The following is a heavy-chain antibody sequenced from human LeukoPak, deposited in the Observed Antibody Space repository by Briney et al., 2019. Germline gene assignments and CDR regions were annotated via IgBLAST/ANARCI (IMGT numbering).Heavy chain of an antibody. Sequence: TSETLSLTCGVSGASISSSRYYWNWIRQPPGRGLEWIGSIYYSGSTYYNPSLKSRVTISVDRAKNQFSLRLSSVTAADTAVYYCAEGTFTTSFYYYYLDVWGNGTTVTVSS. CDR1: GASISSSRYY. J-gene: IGHJ6*03. D-gene: IGHD1-1*01. CDR3: AEGTFTTSFYYYYLDV. CDR2: IYYSGST. V-gene: IGHV4-39*01.